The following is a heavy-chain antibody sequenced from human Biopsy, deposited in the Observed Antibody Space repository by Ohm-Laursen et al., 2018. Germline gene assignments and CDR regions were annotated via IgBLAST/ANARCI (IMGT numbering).Heavy chain of an antibody. D-gene: IGHD6-13*01. CDR2: VYYNGNT. V-gene: IGHV4-59*08. CDR1: YCSISGHF. J-gene: IGHJ3*02. Sequence: TLSLTCAVTYCSISGHFWSWIRQAPGKGLEWVGYVYYNGNTNYSPSLKSRATISLDTSKDRFSLKLTSVTAAETAVYYCARRIGSSWEWAFDIWGRGTMVTVSS. CDR3: ARRIGSSWEWAFDI.